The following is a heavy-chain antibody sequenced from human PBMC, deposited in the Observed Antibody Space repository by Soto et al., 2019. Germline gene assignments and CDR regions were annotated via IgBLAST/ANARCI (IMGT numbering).Heavy chain of an antibody. V-gene: IGHV2-70*01. Sequence: SGPTLVNPTQTLTLTCTFSGFSLSTSGMCLSWIRQPPCKPLELLALSDWDDDKYYSTSLKTRLTISKDTSKNQVVLTMTNMEPVDTTTYYCGGIIVVVRAAQCYDYGMDGSVHGATVAVS. CDR2: SDWDDDK. D-gene: IGHD2-2*01. J-gene: IGHJ6*02. CDR1: GFSLSTSGMC. CDR3: GGIIVVVRAAQCYDYGMDG.